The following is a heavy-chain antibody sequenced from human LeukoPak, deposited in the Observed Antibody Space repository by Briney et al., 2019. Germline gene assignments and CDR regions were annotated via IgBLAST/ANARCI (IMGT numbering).Heavy chain of an antibody. CDR1: GGSFSGYY. V-gene: IGHV4-34*01. Sequence: SSETLSLTCAVYGGSFSGYYWSWIRQPPGKGLEWIGEINHSGSTNYNPSLKSRVTISVDTSKNQFSLKLSSVTAADTAVYYCARGQNYDYWGQGTLVTVSS. J-gene: IGHJ4*02. D-gene: IGHD1-7*01. CDR3: ARGQNYDY. CDR2: INHSGST.